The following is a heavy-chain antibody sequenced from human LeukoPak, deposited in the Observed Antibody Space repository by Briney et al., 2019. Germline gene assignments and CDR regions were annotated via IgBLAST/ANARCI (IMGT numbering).Heavy chain of an antibody. J-gene: IGHJ4*02. Sequence: PSETLSLTCSVSGGSISGYYWSWSRQPPGKGVEWIGNLFHTRGAWYNSSLKSRVTTSVDTSKNEFSLSLSSVTAADTAVYYCARDRDYSFDYWGQGTLVTVSS. D-gene: IGHD3-10*01. CDR1: GGSISGYY. CDR3: ARDRDYSFDY. V-gene: IGHV4-59*01. CDR2: LFHTRGA.